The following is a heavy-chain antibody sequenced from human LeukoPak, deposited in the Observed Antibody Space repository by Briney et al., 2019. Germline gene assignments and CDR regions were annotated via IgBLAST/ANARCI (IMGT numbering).Heavy chain of an antibody. Sequence: PSETLSLTCTVSGYSISSGYYWGWIRQPPGKGLEWSGSIYHSGSTYYNPSLKSRVTISVDTSKNQFSLKLSSVTAADTAVYYCARVGNEAGDFCSGNDRDYFDYWGQGTLVTVSS. D-gene: IGHD3-3*01. CDR3: ARVGNEAGDFCSGNDRDYFDY. CDR2: IYHSGST. V-gene: IGHV4-38-2*02. CDR1: GYSISSGYY. J-gene: IGHJ4*02.